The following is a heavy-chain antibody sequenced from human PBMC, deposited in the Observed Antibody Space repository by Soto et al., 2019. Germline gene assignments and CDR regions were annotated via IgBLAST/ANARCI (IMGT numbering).Heavy chain of an antibody. D-gene: IGHD6-19*01. Sequence: GGSLRLSCAASGFTFSSYGMHWVRQAPGKGLEWVAVIWYDGSSKYYADSVKGRFTISRDNSKNTLYLQMNSLRAEDTAVYYCARDRAVAGIFDYWGQGTLVTVSS. CDR3: ARDRAVAGIFDY. CDR2: IWYDGSSK. CDR1: GFTFSSYG. J-gene: IGHJ4*02. V-gene: IGHV3-33*01.